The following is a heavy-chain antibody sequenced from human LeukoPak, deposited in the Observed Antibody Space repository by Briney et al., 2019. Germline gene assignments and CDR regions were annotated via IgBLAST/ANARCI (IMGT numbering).Heavy chain of an antibody. CDR3: ARVYMSGTSFDS. J-gene: IGHJ4*02. CDR2: INIDDTSI. V-gene: IGHV3-74*01. D-gene: IGHD6-13*01. CDR1: GFKFNKYW. Sequence: GGSLRLSCAASGFKFNKYWMHWVRQAPGKGLVWVSRINIDDTSISYADSVKGRFTISRDNAKNTLYLQMDSLSAEDTALYYCARVYMSGTSFDSWGQGTLVTVSS.